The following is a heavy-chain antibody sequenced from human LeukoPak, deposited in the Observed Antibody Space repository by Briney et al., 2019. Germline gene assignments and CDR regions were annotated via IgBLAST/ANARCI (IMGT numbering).Heavy chain of an antibody. V-gene: IGHV4-59*11. J-gene: IGHJ4*02. Sequence: PSETLSLTCTVSGGSISSHYWSWIRQPPGKGLEWIGNIYYSGSTHYNPSLKSGVTISVETSKKQYSMKLSSRTAAVPAVYYCPRDAPRDCSSTSCLYYFDYWGQGTLVTVSS. CDR2: IYYSGST. D-gene: IGHD2-2*01. CDR1: GGSISSHY. CDR3: PRDAPRDCSSTSCLYYFDY.